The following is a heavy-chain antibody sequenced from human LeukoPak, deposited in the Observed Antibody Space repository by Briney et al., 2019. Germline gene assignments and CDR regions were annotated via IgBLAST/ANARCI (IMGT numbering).Heavy chain of an antibody. CDR2: IYTSGGT. J-gene: IGHJ3*02. V-gene: IGHV4-61*02. D-gene: IGHD6-13*01. CDR3: ARSYSSSWYSSFDI. CDR1: GGSISSGNYY. Sequence: SETLSLTCTVSGGSISSGNYYWSWIRQPAGKGLEWIGRIYTSGGTNCNPSLESRVTILIDTPKNQFSLRLSSVTAADTAVYYCARSYSSSWYSSFDIWGHGTMVTASS.